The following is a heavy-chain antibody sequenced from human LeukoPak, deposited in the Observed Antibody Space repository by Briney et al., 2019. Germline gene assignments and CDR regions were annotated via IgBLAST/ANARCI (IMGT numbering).Heavy chain of an antibody. CDR1: GGSISSGDYY. D-gene: IGHD1-26*01. CDR2: IYYSGST. V-gene: IGHV4-30-4*08. J-gene: IGHJ4*02. CDR3: ASGEWELHTYYFDY. Sequence: PSETLSLTCTVAGGSISSGDYYWSWTRQPPGKGLEWIGYIYYSGSTYYNPSLKSRVTISVDTSKTQFSLKLSSVTAADTAVYYCASGEWELHTYYFDYWGQGTLVTVSS.